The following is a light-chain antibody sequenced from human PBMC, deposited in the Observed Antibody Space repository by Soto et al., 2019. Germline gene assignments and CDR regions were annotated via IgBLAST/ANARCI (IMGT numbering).Light chain of an antibody. CDR3: QQFNNYPLT. CDR1: QGISSA. Sequence: AIQLTQSPSSLSASVGDRVTITCRASQGISSALAWYQQKPGKAPKLLIYEASILQSGVPSRLSGSGSGTEFTLTISSLQPEDFATYYCQQFNNYPLTFGGGTKVEIK. CDR2: EAS. V-gene: IGKV1D-13*01. J-gene: IGKJ4*01.